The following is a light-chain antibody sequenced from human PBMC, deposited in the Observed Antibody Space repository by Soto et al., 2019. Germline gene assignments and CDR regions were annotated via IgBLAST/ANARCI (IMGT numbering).Light chain of an antibody. J-gene: IGKJ1*01. Sequence: DIHMTQSPSSLSASVGDRFTITCRASQSISSYLNWYQQKPGKAPILLIYAASSLQSGVPSTFSGSGSGTDFTLTISYLQPEDFATYYCQQTYSTPRTFGQGTKVDIK. CDR3: QQTYSTPRT. V-gene: IGKV1-39*01. CDR2: AAS. CDR1: QSISSY.